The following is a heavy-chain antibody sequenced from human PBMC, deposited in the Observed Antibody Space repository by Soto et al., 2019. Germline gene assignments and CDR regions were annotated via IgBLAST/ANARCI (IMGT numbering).Heavy chain of an antibody. CDR2: IKQDGSEK. J-gene: IGHJ4*02. D-gene: IGHD5-18*01. CDR3: ASGRLQLWLRYGSGWSDFDC. CDR1: GFTFSSYW. V-gene: IGHV3-7*05. Sequence: EVQLVESGGGLVQPGGSLRLSCAASGFTFSSYWMSWVRQAPGKGLEWVANIKQDGSEKYYVDSVKGRFTISRDNANNAMYRQMNSLSGEAMDVSCCASGRLQLWLRYGSGWSDFDCWGQGTLVTVAS.